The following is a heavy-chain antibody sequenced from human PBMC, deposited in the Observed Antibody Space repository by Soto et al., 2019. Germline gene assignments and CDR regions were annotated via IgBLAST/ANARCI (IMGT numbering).Heavy chain of an antibody. Sequence: PGGSPRLSCAASGFTFSSYAMSWVRQAPWKGLEWVSAISGSGGSTYYADSVKGRFTISRDNSKNTLYLQMNSLRAEDTAVYYCAKSSSGWYEDLNNWFDPWGQGTLVTVSS. J-gene: IGHJ5*02. D-gene: IGHD6-13*01. CDR1: GFTFSSYA. CDR2: ISGSGGST. CDR3: AKSSSGWYEDLNNWFDP. V-gene: IGHV3-23*01.